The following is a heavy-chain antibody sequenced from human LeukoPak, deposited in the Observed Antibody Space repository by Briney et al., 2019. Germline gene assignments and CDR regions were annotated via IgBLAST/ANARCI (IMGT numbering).Heavy chain of an antibody. CDR1: GFTFSSYW. D-gene: IGHD6-19*01. CDR2: ISSSGSTI. Sequence: PGGSLRLSCAASGFTFSSYWMHWVRQAPGKGLEWVSYISSSGSTIYYADSVKGRFTISRDNAKNSLYLQMNSLRVEDMAVYYCAVTSGWIRYWGHGTLATVSS. CDR3: AVTSGWIRY. J-gene: IGHJ4*01. V-gene: IGHV3-48*04.